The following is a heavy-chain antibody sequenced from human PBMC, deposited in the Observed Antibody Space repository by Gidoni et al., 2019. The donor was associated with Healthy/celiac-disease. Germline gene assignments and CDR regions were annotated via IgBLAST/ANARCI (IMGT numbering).Heavy chain of an antibody. CDR1: GGTFSSYA. D-gene: IGHD3-22*01. CDR3: ARDPYAYSDSSGYYFSPPYFDY. J-gene: IGHJ4*02. Sequence: QVQLVQSGAEVKKPGSSVKVSCKASGGTFSSYAISWVRQAPGQGLEWMGRIIPILGIANYAQKFQGRVTITADKSTSTAYMELSSLRSEDTAVYYWARDPYAYSDSSGYYFSPPYFDYWGQGTLVTVSS. V-gene: IGHV1-69*04. CDR2: IIPILGIA.